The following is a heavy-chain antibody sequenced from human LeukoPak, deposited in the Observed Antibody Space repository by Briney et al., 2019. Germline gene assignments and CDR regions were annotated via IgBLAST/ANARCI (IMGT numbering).Heavy chain of an antibody. CDR2: INPSGGST. J-gene: IGHJ3*02. CDR1: GYTFTSYY. Sequence: ASVKVSCKASGYTFTSYYLHWVRHPPGQGLEWMGIINPSGGSTSYAQKFQGRVTMTEDTSTDTAYMELSSLRSEDTAVYYCATVGATNDDAFDIWGQGTMVTVSS. D-gene: IGHD1-26*01. CDR3: ATVGATNDDAFDI. V-gene: IGHV1-46*01.